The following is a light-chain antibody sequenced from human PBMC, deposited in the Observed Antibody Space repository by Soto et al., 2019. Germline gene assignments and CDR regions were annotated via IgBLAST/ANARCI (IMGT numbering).Light chain of an antibody. CDR2: WAS. V-gene: IGKV4-1*01. J-gene: IGKJ3*01. Sequence: DIVMTQSPDSLAVSLGERATINCKSSQSVLYSSNNKNYFAWYQQKPGQPPKLLIYWASTRESGVPDRFSGSGSGTDFTLTISSLQAEDVAVYYCQQEYSTPFTFGPGTKVDIK. CDR3: QQEYSTPFT. CDR1: QSVLYSSNNKNY.